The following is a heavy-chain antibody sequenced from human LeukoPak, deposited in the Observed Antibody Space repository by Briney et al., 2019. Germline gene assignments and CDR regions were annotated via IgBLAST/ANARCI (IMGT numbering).Heavy chain of an antibody. CDR1: GGTFSSYA. V-gene: IGHV1-69*05. J-gene: IGHJ6*03. D-gene: IGHD1-26*01. Sequence: SVKVSCKASGGTFSSYAISWVRQAPGQGLEWMGRIIPIFGTANYAQKFQGRVTITTDESTSTAYMELSSLRSEDTAVYYCASGSGSSYYYYYYYMDVWGKGTTVTVSS. CDR2: IIPIFGTA. CDR3: ASGSGSSYYYYYYYMDV.